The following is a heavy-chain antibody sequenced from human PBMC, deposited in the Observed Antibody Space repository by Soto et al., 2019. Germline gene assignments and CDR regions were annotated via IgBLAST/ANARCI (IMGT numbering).Heavy chain of an antibody. CDR2: ISSGSSTI. CDR1: GFTFSSYR. D-gene: IGHD6-13*01. Sequence: GGSLRLSCAASGFTFSSYRMSCVRQAPGKGLEWVSYISSGSSTISYTDSVKGRFTISRDNARNSLYLQMNGLRDEDTAVYYCARADGSTWNSFDPWGQGTLVTVSS. CDR3: ARADGSTWNSFDP. J-gene: IGHJ5*02. V-gene: IGHV3-48*02.